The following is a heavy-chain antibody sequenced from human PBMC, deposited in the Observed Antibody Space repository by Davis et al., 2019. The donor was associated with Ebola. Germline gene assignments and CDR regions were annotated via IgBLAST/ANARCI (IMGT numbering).Heavy chain of an antibody. CDR2: ISGSGGST. CDR3: AKDPVGDSSGVFDY. Sequence: GEPLKISCAASGFTFSSYAMSWVRQAPGKGLEWVSAISGSGGSTYYADSVKGRFTISRDNSKNTLYLQMNSLRAEDTAVYYCAKDPVGDSSGVFDYWDQGTLVTVSS. D-gene: IGHD6-19*01. V-gene: IGHV3-23*01. J-gene: IGHJ4*02. CDR1: GFTFSSYA.